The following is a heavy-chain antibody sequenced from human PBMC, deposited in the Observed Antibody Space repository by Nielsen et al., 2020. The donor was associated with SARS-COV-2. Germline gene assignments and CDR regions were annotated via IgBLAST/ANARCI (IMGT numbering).Heavy chain of an antibody. V-gene: IGHV4-59*01. CDR3: ARDYYGDYLDAFDI. J-gene: IGHJ3*02. D-gene: IGHD4-17*01. CDR1: TGINNYY. CDR2: IHYSGTA. Sequence: SETLSLTCTVSTGINNYYWSWIRQPPGKGLEWLAYIHYSGTANYNPSLKSRGLVSIDTSKNQFSLKLSSVTAADTAVYYCARDYYGDYLDAFDIWGQGTMVTVSS.